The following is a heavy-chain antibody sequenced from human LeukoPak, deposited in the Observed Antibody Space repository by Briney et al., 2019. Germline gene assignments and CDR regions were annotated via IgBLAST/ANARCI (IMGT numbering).Heavy chain of an antibody. Sequence: GGSLRLSCAASGFTFSTFAMIWVRQPPGKGLEWVSSIFPSGGEILYADSVRGRLTISRDNSKSTLSLQMNSLRAEDTAVYYCAKIPGPVTPALYWGQGTLVTVSS. J-gene: IGHJ4*02. CDR3: AKIPGPVTPALY. V-gene: IGHV3-23*01. CDR2: IFPSGGEI. D-gene: IGHD2-21*02. CDR1: GFTFSTFA.